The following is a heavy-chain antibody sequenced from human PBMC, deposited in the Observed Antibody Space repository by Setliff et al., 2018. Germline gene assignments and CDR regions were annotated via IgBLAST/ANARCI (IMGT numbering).Heavy chain of an antibody. Sequence: PGGSLRLSCAASGFTFSSYSMNWVRQAPGKGLEWVSYISSSSSTIYYADSVKGRFTISRDNAKNSLYLQMNSLRAEDTAVYYCARDRGSGSYSLISYFQHWGQGTLVTVSS. CDR2: ISSSSSTI. CDR1: GFTFSSYS. J-gene: IGHJ1*01. V-gene: IGHV3-48*01. CDR3: ARDRGSGSYSLISYFQH. D-gene: IGHD1-26*01.